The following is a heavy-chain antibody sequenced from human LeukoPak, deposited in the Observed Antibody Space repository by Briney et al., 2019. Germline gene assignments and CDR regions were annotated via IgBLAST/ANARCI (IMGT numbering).Heavy chain of an antibody. J-gene: IGHJ4*02. V-gene: IGHV3-23*01. Sequence: GGSLRLSCAASGFTFSNYWMHWVRQAPGKGLEWVSGISGSGVSTFYANPVKGRFTISRDNSKNTLYLQMNTLRAEDTAVYYCATSEDNWGQGTLVTVSP. CDR2: ISGSGVST. CDR3: ATSEDN. CDR1: GFTFSNYW.